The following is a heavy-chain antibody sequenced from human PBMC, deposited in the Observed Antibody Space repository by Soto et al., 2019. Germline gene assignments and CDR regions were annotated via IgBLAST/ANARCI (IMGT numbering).Heavy chain of an antibody. CDR2: IYNSGIT. CDR1: GGSVSSGSHY. CDR3: AREPRRGGYDY. V-gene: IGHV4-61*01. D-gene: IGHD5-12*01. Sequence: SETLSLTCTVSGGSVSSGSHYWSWIRQSPGKGLEWIGYIYNSGITKYNATLKSRVTISVDTSKNQFSLRLISVTAADTAVYYCAREPRRGGYDYWGQGTLVTVSS. J-gene: IGHJ4*02.